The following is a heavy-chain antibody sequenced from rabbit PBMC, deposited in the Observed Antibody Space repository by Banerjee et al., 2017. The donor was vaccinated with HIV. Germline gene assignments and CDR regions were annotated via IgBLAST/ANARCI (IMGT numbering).Heavy chain of an antibody. Sequence: QSLEESGGDLVKPGAFLTLTCTASGFSLSIYEMCWVRQAPGKGLEWIACINTSSGNTVYATWAKGRLTISKTSSTTVTLQMTSLTAADTATYFCARDLAGVIGWNFGLWGPGTLVTVS. D-gene: IGHD4-1*01. V-gene: IGHV1S40*01. CDR3: ARDLAGVIGWNFGL. CDR2: INTSSGNT. J-gene: IGHJ6*01. CDR1: GFSLSIYE.